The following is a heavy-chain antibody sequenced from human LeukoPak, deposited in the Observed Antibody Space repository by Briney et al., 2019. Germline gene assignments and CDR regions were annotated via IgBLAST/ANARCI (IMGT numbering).Heavy chain of an antibody. Sequence: SETLSLTCAVYGGSFSGYYWSWIRQPPGKGLEWIGEINHSGSTNYNPSLTSRVTISVDTSKNQFSLKLSSVTAADTAVYYCARDRYDYVWGSYRYTGAFDIWGQGTMVTVSS. CDR3: ARDRYDYVWGSYRYTGAFDI. CDR2: INHSGST. J-gene: IGHJ3*02. V-gene: IGHV4-34*01. CDR1: GGSFSGYY. D-gene: IGHD3-16*02.